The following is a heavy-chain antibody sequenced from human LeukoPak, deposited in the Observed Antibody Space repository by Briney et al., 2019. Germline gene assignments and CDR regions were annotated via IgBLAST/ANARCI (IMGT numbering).Heavy chain of an antibody. CDR2: VYYTGST. V-gene: IGHV4-59*01. D-gene: IGHD5-12*01. J-gene: IGHJ4*02. Sequence: SETLSLTCTVSGASISNYYWSWIRQPPGKGLEFIGYVYYTGSTNYTPSLESRVTISLDTSKNEFSLKMSSVTAADTAVYYCARLPRYGGYDHFDYWGQGILVIVSS. CDR1: GASISNYY. CDR3: ARLPRYGGYDHFDY.